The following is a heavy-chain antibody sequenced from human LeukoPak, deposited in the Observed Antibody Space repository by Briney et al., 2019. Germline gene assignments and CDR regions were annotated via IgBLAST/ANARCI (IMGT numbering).Heavy chain of an antibody. CDR2: IYPGDSDT. CDR1: GYSFTSNW. J-gene: IGHJ5*02. Sequence: GESLKISCKGSGYSFTSNWIGWVRQMPGKGLEWMGIIYPGDSDTRYSPSFQGQVTISADKSISTAYLQWSSLKASDTAMYYCARAPRYYYGSGSYYFVNWFDPWGQATLVTVSS. D-gene: IGHD3-10*01. CDR3: ARAPRYYYGSGSYYFVNWFDP. V-gene: IGHV5-51*01.